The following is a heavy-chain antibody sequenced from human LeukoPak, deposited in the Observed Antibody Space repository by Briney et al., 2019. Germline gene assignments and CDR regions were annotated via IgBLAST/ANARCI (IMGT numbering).Heavy chain of an antibody. V-gene: IGHV3-48*03. D-gene: IGHD6-19*01. CDR1: GFTFSSYE. CDR3: ARVQWRHSDY. CDR2: ISSGGSTI. J-gene: IGHJ4*02. Sequence: PGGSLRLSCAASGFTFSSYEMKWVRQAPGKGLEWVSYISSGGSTIYYADSVKGRFTISRDNAKNSLYLQMNSLRAEDTAVYYCARVQWRHSDYWGQGPLVTVSS.